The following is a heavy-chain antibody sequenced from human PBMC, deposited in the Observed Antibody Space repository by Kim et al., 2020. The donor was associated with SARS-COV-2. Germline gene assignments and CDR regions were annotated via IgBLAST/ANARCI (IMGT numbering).Heavy chain of an antibody. D-gene: IGHD6-19*01. CDR2: IYYSGST. J-gene: IGHJ4*02. Sequence: SETLSLTCTVSGGSISSYYWSWIRQPPGKGLEWIGYIYYSGSTNYNPSLKSRVTISVDTSKNQFSLKLSSVTAADTAVYYCARGDHSSGWYGEFDYWGQGTLVPVSS. CDR3: ARGDHSSGWYGEFDY. V-gene: IGHV4-59*01. CDR1: GGSISSYY.